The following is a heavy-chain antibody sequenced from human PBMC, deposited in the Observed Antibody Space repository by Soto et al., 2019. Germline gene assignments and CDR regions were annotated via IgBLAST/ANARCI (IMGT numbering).Heavy chain of an antibody. V-gene: IGHV1-46*01. CDR2: INPSGGST. D-gene: IGHD6-13*01. CDR1: GYTFINYY. CDR3: ARGLITAAGTPLRY. Sequence: ASVKVSCKASGYTFINYYIHWVRQAPGQGLEWMGIINPSGGSTTYAQKFWGRVTMTRDTSTNTVYLGLSSLRSEDTAVYYCARGLITAAGTPLRYWGQGTLVTVSS. J-gene: IGHJ4*02.